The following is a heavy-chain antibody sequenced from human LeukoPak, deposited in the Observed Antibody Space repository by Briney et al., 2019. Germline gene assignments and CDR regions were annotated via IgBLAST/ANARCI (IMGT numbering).Heavy chain of an antibody. D-gene: IGHD2-15*01. CDR2: IVVGSGDT. CDR3: VADKYCSGDSCYFYYYDMDV. J-gene: IGHJ6*02. CDR1: GFTFANSG. V-gene: IGHV1-58*02. Sequence: ASVKVSCKASGFTFANSGMQWVRQARGQRLEWIGWIVVGSGDTNYAQKLQERVSLTRDLSTSTAYLELRSLRSDDTPVYYCVADKYCSGDSCYFYYYDMDVWGQGTTVTVSS.